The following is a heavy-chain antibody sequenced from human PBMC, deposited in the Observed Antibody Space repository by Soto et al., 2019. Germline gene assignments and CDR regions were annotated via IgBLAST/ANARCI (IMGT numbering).Heavy chain of an antibody. CDR2: IYHSGST. J-gene: IGHJ4*02. CDR1: GGSISSSNW. V-gene: IGHV4-4*02. Sequence: QVQLQESGPGLVKPSGTLSLTCAVSGGSISSSNWWSWVRQPPGKGLEWIGEIYHSGSTNYNPSLKSRVTISVDTSKNQFSLKLSSVTAADTAVYYCARHNYYGSGSYYRFFDYWGQGTLVTVSS. D-gene: IGHD3-10*01. CDR3: ARHNYYGSGSYYRFFDY.